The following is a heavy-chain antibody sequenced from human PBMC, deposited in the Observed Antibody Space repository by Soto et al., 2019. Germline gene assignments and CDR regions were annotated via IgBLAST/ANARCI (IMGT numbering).Heavy chain of an antibody. CDR3: ERPPWRFWSYDSSGSHFDL. V-gene: IGHV3-30-3*01. CDR1: GFTFSSYA. J-gene: IGHJ2*01. D-gene: IGHD3-22*01. CDR2: ISYDGSNK. Sequence: QVQLVESGGGVVQPGRSLRLSCAASGFTFSSYAMHWVRQAPGKGLEWVAVISYDGSNKYYADSVKGRFTISRDNSKNTLYLQMNSLRAEDTAVYYCERPPWRFWSYDSSGSHFDLWGRGTLVTVSS.